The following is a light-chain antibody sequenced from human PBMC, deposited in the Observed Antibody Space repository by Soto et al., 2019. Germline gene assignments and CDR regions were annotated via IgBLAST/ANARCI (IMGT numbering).Light chain of an antibody. CDR2: GAF. CDR1: QSVSSNY. CDR3: KQYGSSPWT. J-gene: IGKJ1*01. Sequence: EIVLTQSPGTLSLSPGERATFSCRASQSVSSNYLAWYQQKPGQAPRLLIYGAFKRATGIPDRFSGSGSGTDFTLTIRRLQPEDFAVYCCKQYGSSPWTFGQGTKVDIK. V-gene: IGKV3-20*01.